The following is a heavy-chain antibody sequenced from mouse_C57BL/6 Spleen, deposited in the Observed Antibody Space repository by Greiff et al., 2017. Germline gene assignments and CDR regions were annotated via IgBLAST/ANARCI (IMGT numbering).Heavy chain of an antibody. D-gene: IGHD2-1*01. Sequence: EVKLQQSGPELVKPGASVKISCKASGYTFTDYYMNWVKQSHGKSLEWIGDINPNNGGTSYNQKFKGKATLTVDKSSGTAYMELRSLTSEDSAVYYCARGNDYWGQGTTLTVSS. V-gene: IGHV1-26*01. J-gene: IGHJ2*01. CDR1: GYTFTDYY. CDR3: ARGNDY. CDR2: INPNNGGT.